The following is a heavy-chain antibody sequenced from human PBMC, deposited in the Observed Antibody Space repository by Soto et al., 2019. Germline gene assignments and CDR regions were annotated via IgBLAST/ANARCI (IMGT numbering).Heavy chain of an antibody. Sequence: GGSLRLSCAASGFAFSGYWMHWVRQVPGKGLVWVSRINGDGSGISYADPVKGRFTISRDNAKNTLYLRMNSLRVEDTAVYYCARATVTTFVDYWGQGALVTVSS. CDR2: INGDGSGI. J-gene: IGHJ4*02. D-gene: IGHD4-17*01. CDR1: GFAFSGYW. V-gene: IGHV3-74*01. CDR3: ARATVTTFVDY.